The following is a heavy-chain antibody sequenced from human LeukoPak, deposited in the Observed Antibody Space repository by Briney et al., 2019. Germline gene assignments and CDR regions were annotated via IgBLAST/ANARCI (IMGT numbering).Heavy chain of an antibody. Sequence: SETLSLTCTVSGGSISSSSYYWGWIRQPPGKGLEWIGSIYYSGSTYYNPSLKSRVTISVDTSKNQFSLKLSSVTAADTAVYYCAIWGYYDSSGYYAFDIWGQGTMVTVSS. CDR2: IYYSGST. CDR3: AIWGYYDSSGYYAFDI. J-gene: IGHJ3*02. V-gene: IGHV4-39*07. D-gene: IGHD3-22*01. CDR1: GGSISSSSYY.